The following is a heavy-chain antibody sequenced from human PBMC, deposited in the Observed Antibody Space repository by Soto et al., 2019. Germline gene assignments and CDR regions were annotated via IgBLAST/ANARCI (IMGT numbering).Heavy chain of an antibody. V-gene: IGHV3-23*01. D-gene: IGHD4-17*01. CDR1: GFTFSSYG. Sequence: EVHLLESGGGLVQPGGSLRLSCAASGFTFSSYGMSWVRQAPGKGLEWVSGISTGGGTTYYAESVKGRFTVSRDNSKSTLYLQMNSLRAEDTAVYYCAKGHYGDYVVDYWGQGTLVTVSS. CDR3: AKGHYGDYVVDY. J-gene: IGHJ4*02. CDR2: ISTGGGTT.